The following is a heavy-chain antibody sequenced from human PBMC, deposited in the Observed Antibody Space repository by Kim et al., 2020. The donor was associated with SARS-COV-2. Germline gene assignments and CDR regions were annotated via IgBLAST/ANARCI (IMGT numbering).Heavy chain of an antibody. CDR3: ARGAGGYAGYILDD. D-gene: IGHD3-22*01. Sequence: ASVKVFCKTSGYTFTHYAMHWVRQAPGQRLEWMGYISGDNGDTKYSQKFQGRVTITRDTSATTAYMELSSLTSEDTAVYYCARGAGGYAGYILDDWGQGTLAIVSS. CDR1: GYTFTHYA. V-gene: IGHV1-3*01. CDR2: ISGDNGDT. J-gene: IGHJ4*02.